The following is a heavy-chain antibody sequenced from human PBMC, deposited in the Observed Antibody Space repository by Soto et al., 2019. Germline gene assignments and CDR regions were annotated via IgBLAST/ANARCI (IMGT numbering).Heavy chain of an antibody. D-gene: IGHD3-10*01. CDR2: TYYRSKWYN. J-gene: IGHJ5*02. CDR1: GDSVSSNSAA. CDR3: ARDSGSGSYSYNYFDP. V-gene: IGHV6-1*01. Sequence: SQTLSLTCAISGDSVSSNSAAWNWIRQSPSRGLEWLGRTYYRSKWYNDYAVSVKSRITINPDTSKNQFSLKLSSVTAADTAVYYCARDSGSGSYSYNYFDPWGQGTLVTVSS.